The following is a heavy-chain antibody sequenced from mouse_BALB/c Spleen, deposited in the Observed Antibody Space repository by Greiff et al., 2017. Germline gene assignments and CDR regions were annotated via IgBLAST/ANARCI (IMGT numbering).Heavy chain of an antibody. Sequence: EVMLVESGGGLVKPGGSLKLSCAASGFTFSSYAMSWVRQTPEKRLEWVASISSGGSTYYPDSVKGRFTISRDNAKNTLYLQMSSLKSEDTAMYYCARGDDYFDYWGQGTTLTVSS. CDR3: ARGDDYFDY. CDR2: ISSGGST. CDR1: GFTFSSYA. V-gene: IGHV5-6-5*01. J-gene: IGHJ2*01.